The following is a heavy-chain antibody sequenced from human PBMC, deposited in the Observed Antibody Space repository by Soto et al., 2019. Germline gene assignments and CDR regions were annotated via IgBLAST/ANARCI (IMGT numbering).Heavy chain of an antibody. V-gene: IGHV6-1*01. J-gene: IGHJ5*02. Sequence: SQTLSLTCAISGDSVPSNSAALNLIRHSPSRGLEWLGRTYYRSKWYNDYAVSVKSRIRINPDTSKNQFSLQLNSVSPEDTAVYYCARAIVAAEKNWFDPWGQGTLVTVSS. CDR2: TYYRSKWYN. D-gene: IGHD5-12*01. CDR3: ARAIVAAEKNWFDP. CDR1: GDSVPSNSAA.